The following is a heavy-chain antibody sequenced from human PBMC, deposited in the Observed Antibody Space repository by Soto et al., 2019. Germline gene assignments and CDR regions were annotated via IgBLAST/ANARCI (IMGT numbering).Heavy chain of an antibody. D-gene: IGHD6-13*01. V-gene: IGHV4-38-2*01. CDR1: GYSISSGYY. J-gene: IGHJ5*02. CDR3: ARSLLTSSWYAGS. Sequence: ETLSLTCVVSGYSISSGYYWGWIRQPPGKGLEWIGSIYHSGTTYNNPSLKSRVTISLDTSRNQFSLKLTSVTAADTAVYYCARSLLTSSWYAGSWGQGTLVTVSS. CDR2: IYHSGTT.